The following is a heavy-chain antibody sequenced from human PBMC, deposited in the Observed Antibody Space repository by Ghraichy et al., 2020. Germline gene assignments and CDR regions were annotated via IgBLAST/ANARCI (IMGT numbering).Heavy chain of an antibody. Sequence: GESLNISCAASGFTFSSYGMHWVRQAPGKGLEWVAVIWYDGSNKYYADSVKGRFTISRDNSKNTLYLQMNSLRAEDTAVYYCARDDQAVWFGEFIDYWGQGTLVTVSS. V-gene: IGHV3-33*01. CDR3: ARDDQAVWFGEFIDY. CDR1: GFTFSSYG. CDR2: IWYDGSNK. J-gene: IGHJ4*02. D-gene: IGHD3-10*01.